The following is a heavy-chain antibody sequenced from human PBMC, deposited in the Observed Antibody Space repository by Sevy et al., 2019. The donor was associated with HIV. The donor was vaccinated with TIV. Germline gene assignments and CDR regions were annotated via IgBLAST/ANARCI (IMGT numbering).Heavy chain of an antibody. J-gene: IGHJ4*02. Sequence: GGSLRLSCAASGFTFSSYWISGVRQAPGKGREGGANIKQEGREKYYGDSVKGRFTISRDNAKNSLYLQMNSLRAEDTAVYYCARDGWIRPTLVWGQGTLVTVSS. CDR2: IKQEGREK. V-gene: IGHV3-7*01. CDR1: GFTFSSYW. CDR3: ARDGWIRPTLV. D-gene: IGHD5-12*01.